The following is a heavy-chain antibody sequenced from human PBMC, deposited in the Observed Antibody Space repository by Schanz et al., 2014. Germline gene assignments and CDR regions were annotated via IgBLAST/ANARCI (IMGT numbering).Heavy chain of an antibody. V-gene: IGHV3-23*01. CDR3: AKSQGSSFDS. J-gene: IGHJ4*02. CDR2: VNDGGVNK. Sequence: EVQLLESGGGLVEPGGSLRLSCAASGFSFSSYAMGWVRQARGKGLEWVSSVNDGGVNKYYADSVKGRFTISSDNSKSTLYLQMSSLRAEDTAVYSCAKSQGSSFDSWGQGTLVTVSS. D-gene: IGHD6-13*01. CDR1: GFSFSSYA.